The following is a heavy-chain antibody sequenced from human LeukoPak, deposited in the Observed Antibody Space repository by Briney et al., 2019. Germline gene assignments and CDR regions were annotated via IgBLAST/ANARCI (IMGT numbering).Heavy chain of an antibody. CDR3: ATDPYHYYDSSGYAFDI. CDR1: GYTLTELF. Sequence: ASVKVSCKVSGYTLTELFMHWVRQAPGKGLEWMGGFDPEDGETIYAQKFQGRVTMTEDTSTDTAYMELSSLRSEDTAVYYCATDPYHYYDSSGYAFDIWGQGTMVTVSS. CDR2: FDPEDGET. D-gene: IGHD3-22*01. V-gene: IGHV1-24*01. J-gene: IGHJ3*02.